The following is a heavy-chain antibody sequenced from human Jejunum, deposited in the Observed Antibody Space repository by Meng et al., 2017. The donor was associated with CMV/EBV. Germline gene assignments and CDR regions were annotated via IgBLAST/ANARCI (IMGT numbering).Heavy chain of an antibody. CDR1: GYSFTGYY. D-gene: IGHD1-26*01. J-gene: IGHJ4*02. V-gene: IGHV1-2*04. Sequence: SCKTSGYSFTGYYIHWVRQGPGQGLEWMGWINPNSSDTNYAQKFQGWVAMTGDTSINTVYMEMTRLTSGDTAVYYCARQDATSWDFDFWGQGTLVTVSS. CDR2: INPNSSDT. CDR3: ARQDATSWDFDF.